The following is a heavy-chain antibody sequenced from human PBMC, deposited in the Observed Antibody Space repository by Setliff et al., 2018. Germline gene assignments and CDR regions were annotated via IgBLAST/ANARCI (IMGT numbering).Heavy chain of an antibody. V-gene: IGHV4-4*07. Sequence: SETLSLTCTVSGGSISSNYWNWIRQPAGKGLEWIGRIYTSGTTNYNPSLKSRVTMSVDTSKNQLSLILTSVTAADTAVYYCTRERYFDWFFEYWGQGTLVTVSS. CDR3: TRERYFDWFFEY. D-gene: IGHD3-9*01. J-gene: IGHJ4*02. CDR2: IYTSGTT. CDR1: GGSISSNY.